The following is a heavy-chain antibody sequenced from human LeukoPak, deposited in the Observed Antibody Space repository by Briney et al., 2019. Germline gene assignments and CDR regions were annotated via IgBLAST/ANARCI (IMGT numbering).Heavy chain of an antibody. J-gene: IGHJ4*02. D-gene: IGHD3-16*02. CDR1: GYTFTSYG. Sequence: ASVKVSCKASGYTFTSYGIRWVRQAPGQGLEWMGSISPYNGNTKYTERLQGRVIMTTDTSTRTAYMELRSLRSDDTAVFYCARDQYDYTWGSYRPYFDSWGQGTLVTVSS. CDR3: ARDQYDYTWGSYRPYFDS. CDR2: ISPYNGNT. V-gene: IGHV1-18*04.